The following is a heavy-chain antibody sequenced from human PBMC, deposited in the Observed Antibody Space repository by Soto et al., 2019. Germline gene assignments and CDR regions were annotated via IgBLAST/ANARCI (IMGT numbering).Heavy chain of an antibody. CDR2: ISAYNGNT. D-gene: IGHD3-22*01. Sequence: QVQLVQSGAEVKKPGASVKFSCKASGYTFTSYGISWVRQAPGQGLEWMGWISAYNGNTNYAQKLQGRVTMTTDTSTSTAYMELTSLRSDDTAVYYCARGTIDHADSSGYYPSPSQCYFDLWGRGTLVTVAS. J-gene: IGHJ2*01. CDR3: ARGTIDHADSSGYYPSPSQCYFDL. V-gene: IGHV1-18*01. CDR1: GYTFTSYG.